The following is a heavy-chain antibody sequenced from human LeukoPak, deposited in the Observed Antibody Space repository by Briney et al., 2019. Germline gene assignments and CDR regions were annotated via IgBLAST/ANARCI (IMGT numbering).Heavy chain of an antibody. J-gene: IGHJ5*02. V-gene: IGHV3-33*08. D-gene: IGHD3-22*01. CDR1: GFTFSSYA. CDR2: IWYDGSNK. CDR3: ARDLTNYFDSSGITSFDP. Sequence: AGGSLRLSCAASGFTFSSYAMSWVRQAPGKGLEWVAVIWYDGSNKYYANSVKGRFTISRDNSKNTLYLQMNSLRAEDTAVYYCARDLTNYFDSSGITSFDPWGQGTLVTVSS.